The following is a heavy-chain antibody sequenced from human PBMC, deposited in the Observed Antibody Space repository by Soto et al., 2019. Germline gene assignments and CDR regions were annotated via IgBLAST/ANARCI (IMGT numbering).Heavy chain of an antibody. D-gene: IGHD6-6*01. CDR2: IYYSGST. J-gene: IGHJ6*03. V-gene: IGHV4-39*01. CDR3: ARHRVGSSSYYYYYMDV. CDR1: GGSISSSSYY. Sequence: SETLSLTCTVSGGSISSSSYYWGWIRQPPGKGLEWIGSIYYSGSTYYNPSLKSRVTISVDTSKNQFSLKLSSVTAADTAVYYCARHRVGSSSYYYYYMDVWGKGTTVTVSS.